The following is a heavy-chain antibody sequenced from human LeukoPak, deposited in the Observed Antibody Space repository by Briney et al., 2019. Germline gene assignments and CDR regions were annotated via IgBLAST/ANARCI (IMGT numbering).Heavy chain of an antibody. CDR1: GGSFSGYY. CDR3: ARRSGYFDY. J-gene: IGHJ4*02. CDR2: INHSGST. Sequence: PSETLSLTCAVYGGSFSGYYWSWIRQPPGKGLEWIGEINHSGSTNYNPSLKSRVTISVDTSKNQFSLKLSSVTVADTAVNYCARRSGYFDYWGQGTLVTVSS. V-gene: IGHV4-34*01. D-gene: IGHD3-9*01.